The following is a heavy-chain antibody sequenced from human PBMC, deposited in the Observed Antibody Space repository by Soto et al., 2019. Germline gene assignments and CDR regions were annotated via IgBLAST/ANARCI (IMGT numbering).Heavy chain of an antibody. J-gene: IGHJ4*02. CDR1: GFTFSSYA. CDR2: ISGDGATT. V-gene: IGHV3-23*01. D-gene: IGHD6-19*01. Sequence: EVQLLESGGVLVQPGGSLRLSCAASGFTFSSYALSWVRQAPGKGLEWVSGISGDGATTYYTDSVKGRFTISRDSFTNTLYLQMSSPRAEDSAVYYCARDLTSSGRSTYLGYWGQGTLVTVSS. CDR3: ARDLTSSGRSTYLGY.